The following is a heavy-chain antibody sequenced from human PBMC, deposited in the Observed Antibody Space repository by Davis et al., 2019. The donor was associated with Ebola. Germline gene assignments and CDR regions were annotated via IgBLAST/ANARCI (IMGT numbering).Heavy chain of an antibody. Sequence: PGGSLRLSCAASAFTFSNYDMSWVRQVPGKGLEWVSTISASEGHTHYSDSVRGRFTISRDNSKNTLYLQMNSLRAEDTATYYCARYCHYTDCSYFDCWGQGTMVAVSS. D-gene: IGHD2-15*01. CDR1: AFTFSNYD. J-gene: IGHJ4*02. CDR2: ISASEGHT. CDR3: ARYCHYTDCSYFDC. V-gene: IGHV3-23*01.